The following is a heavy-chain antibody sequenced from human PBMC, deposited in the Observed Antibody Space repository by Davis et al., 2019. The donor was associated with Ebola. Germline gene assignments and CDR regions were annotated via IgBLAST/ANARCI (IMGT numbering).Heavy chain of an antibody. CDR3: ARDPGARPGALFDY. CDR2: IYYSGST. D-gene: IGHD6-6*01. J-gene: IGHJ4*02. Sequence: PSETLSLTCTVSGGSISSYYWSWIRQPPGKGLEWIGYIYYSGSTNYNPSLKSRVTISVDTSKNQFSLKLSSVTAADTAVYYCARDPGARPGALFDYWGQGTLVTVSS. V-gene: IGHV4-59*01. CDR1: GGSISSYY.